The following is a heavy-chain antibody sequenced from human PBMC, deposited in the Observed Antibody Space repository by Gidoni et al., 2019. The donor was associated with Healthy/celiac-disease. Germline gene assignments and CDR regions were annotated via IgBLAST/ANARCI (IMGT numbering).Heavy chain of an antibody. V-gene: IGHV6-1*01. CDR3: ARDPVYILTGPVDYYYYYGMDV. Sequence: QVQLQQSGPGLVKPSQPLSLTCAISGDSVSSNSAAWNWIRQSPSRGLEWLGRTYYRSKWYNDYAVSVKSRITINPDTSKNQFSLQLNSVTPEDTAVYYCARDPVYILTGPVDYYYYYGMDVWGQGTTVTVSS. CDR2: TYYRSKWYN. CDR1: GDSVSSNSAA. J-gene: IGHJ6*02. D-gene: IGHD3-9*01.